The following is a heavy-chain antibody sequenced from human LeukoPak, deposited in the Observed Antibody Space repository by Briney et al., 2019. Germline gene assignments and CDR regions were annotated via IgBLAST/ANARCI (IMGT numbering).Heavy chain of an antibody. CDR2: IYSGGST. V-gene: IGHV3-66*01. CDR3: ARDGLAGMFDY. CDR1: GFIVSSNY. J-gene: IGHJ4*02. D-gene: IGHD6-19*01. Sequence: GGSLRLSCAASGFIVSSNYMSWVRQAPGKGLEWVSVIYSGGSTYYADSVKGRFTISRDNSKNTLYLQMNSLRAEDTAVYYCARDGLAGMFDYWGRGTLVTVSS.